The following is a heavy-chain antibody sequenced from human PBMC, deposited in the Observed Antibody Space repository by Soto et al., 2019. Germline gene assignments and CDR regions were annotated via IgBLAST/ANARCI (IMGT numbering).Heavy chain of an antibody. Sequence: QVQLVESGGGVVQPGRSLRLFCAASGFTFSSYGMHWVRQAPGKGLEWVAVISYDGSNKYYADSVKGRFTISRDNSKNTLYLQMNSLRAEDTAVYYCAKARIAAAGTALKDWGQGTLVTVSS. CDR3: AKARIAAAGTALKD. J-gene: IGHJ4*02. D-gene: IGHD6-13*01. CDR2: ISYDGSNK. CDR1: GFTFSSYG. V-gene: IGHV3-30*18.